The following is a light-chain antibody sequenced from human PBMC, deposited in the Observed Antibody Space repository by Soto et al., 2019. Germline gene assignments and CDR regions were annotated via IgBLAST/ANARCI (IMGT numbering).Light chain of an antibody. CDR2: KTS. V-gene: IGKV1-5*03. Sequence: DIHMTQSPSTLSASVGDRVTITCRASQSLTMWLALYQQKPGKTPNLLIYKTSSLESGVPPRFSGSGSGAEFTLTTSSLQPDDFATYYCQHCSDCSWTFGKGTKVE. CDR1: QSLTMW. J-gene: IGKJ1*01. CDR3: QHCSDCSWT.